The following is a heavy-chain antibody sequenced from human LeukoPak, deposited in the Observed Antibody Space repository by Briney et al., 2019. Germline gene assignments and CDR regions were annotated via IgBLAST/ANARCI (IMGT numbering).Heavy chain of an antibody. CDR2: ISYDGSNI. CDR1: GFTFSSYA. V-gene: IGHV3-30-3*01. D-gene: IGHD3-3*01. J-gene: IGHJ5*02. CDR3: AKEKVEAYYDFYTWFDP. Sequence: GGSLRLSCAADGFTFSSYAMHWVRPAPGKGLEWVAVISYDGSNIYYAGSVTDRFTITSDNSKNTLYLKTNSLRAEDTAEYYGAKEKVEAYYDFYTWFDPWGQGTLVTVSS.